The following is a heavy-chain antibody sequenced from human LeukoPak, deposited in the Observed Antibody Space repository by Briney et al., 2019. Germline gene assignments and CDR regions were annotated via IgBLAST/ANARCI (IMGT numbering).Heavy chain of an antibody. J-gene: IGHJ4*02. CDR1: GLTFSDYY. D-gene: IGHD1-1*01. V-gene: IGHV3-7*03. CDR2: INLDGSQK. Sequence: GGSLRLSCAVSGLTFSDYYMSWTRQAPGKGPEWVANINLDGSQKYYVDSVKGRFTISRDNSKNTLYLQMNSLRAEDTAVYYCAKERDWTGDFDYWGQGTLVTVSS. CDR3: AKERDWTGDFDY.